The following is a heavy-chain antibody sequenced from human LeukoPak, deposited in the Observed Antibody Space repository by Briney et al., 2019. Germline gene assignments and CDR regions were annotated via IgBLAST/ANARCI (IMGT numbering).Heavy chain of an antibody. CDR1: GYTFTSYG. D-gene: IGHD3-16*02. V-gene: IGHV1-18*01. CDR2: ISAYNGNT. J-gene: IGHJ4*02. Sequence: ASVKVSCKASGYTFTSYGISWVRQAPGQGLEWMGWISAYNGNTNYAQKLQGRVTMTTDTSTSTAYMELSSLRSEDTAVYYCARDRDYVWGSYRPNQIRGYYFDYWGQGTLVTVSS. CDR3: ARDRDYVWGSYRPNQIRGYYFDY.